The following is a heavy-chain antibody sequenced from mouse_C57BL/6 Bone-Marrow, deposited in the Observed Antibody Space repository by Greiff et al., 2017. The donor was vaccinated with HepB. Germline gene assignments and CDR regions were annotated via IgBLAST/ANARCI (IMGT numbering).Heavy chain of an antibody. Sequence: EVKLMESGPGLVQPSQSLTLPCSFTGYSIPSGYYWNWIRQFPGNKLEWLGYISYDGSNNYHPSLKNRISITRDTSKNQFFLKLNSVTTEDTATYYCARGCCAWFAYWGQGTLVTVSA. CDR3: ARGCCAWFAY. J-gene: IGHJ3*01. V-gene: IGHV3-6*01. CDR1: GYSIPSGYY. CDR2: ISYDGSN.